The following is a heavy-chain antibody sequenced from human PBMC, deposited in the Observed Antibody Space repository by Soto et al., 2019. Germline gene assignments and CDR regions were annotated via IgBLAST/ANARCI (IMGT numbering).Heavy chain of an antibody. CDR2: IYYSGST. Sequence: QVQLQESGPGLVKPSQTLSLTCTVSGGSISSGGYYWSWIRQHPGKGLEWIGYIYYSGSTYYNPSLKSRVSISEDTXKNQFSLKLSSVTAADTAVYYCARGRLFGGYPIDYWGQGTLVTVSS. V-gene: IGHV4-31*03. CDR1: GGSISSGGYY. CDR3: ARGRLFGGYPIDY. D-gene: IGHD3-22*01. J-gene: IGHJ4*02.